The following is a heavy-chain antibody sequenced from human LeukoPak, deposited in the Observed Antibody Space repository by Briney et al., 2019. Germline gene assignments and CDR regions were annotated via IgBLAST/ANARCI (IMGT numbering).Heavy chain of an antibody. V-gene: IGHV3-21*01. D-gene: IGHD3-10*01. J-gene: IGHJ6*02. CDR2: IKSDGTNA. CDR1: GFTFSSYS. Sequence: PGGSLRLSCAASGFTFSSYSMNWVRQAPGKGLEWVSRIKSDGTNAYYADSVKGRFTISRDNAKNSLYLQLNSLRADDTAVYYCARGGLYGSGSYNYGMDVWGQGTTVTVSS. CDR3: ARGGLYGSGSYNYGMDV.